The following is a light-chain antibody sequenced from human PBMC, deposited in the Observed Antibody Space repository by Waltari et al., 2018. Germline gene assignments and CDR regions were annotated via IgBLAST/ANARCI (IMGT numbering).Light chain of an antibody. CDR1: QNLLYNSDNKNY. J-gene: IGKJ2*01. CDR2: WAS. CDR3: QQCYSTPYT. Sequence: DIVMTQSPDSLAVSLVERVTINCRSSQNLLYNSDNKNYLAWFQQKPGQPPKLLIYWASTRESGVPDRLSGSGSGTEFTLTISSLQAADVAVYYCQQCYSTPYTFGQGTKLEIK. V-gene: IGKV4-1*01.